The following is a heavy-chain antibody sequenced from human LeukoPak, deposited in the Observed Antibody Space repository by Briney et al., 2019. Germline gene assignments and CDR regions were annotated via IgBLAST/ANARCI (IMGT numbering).Heavy chain of an antibody. J-gene: IGHJ4*02. CDR2: IRSKAKSSAT. CDR1: GFTFSGFV. Sequence: GGSLRLSCAASGFTFSGFVMHCVGQASGQEGEGVVRIRSKAKSSATAYAASVKGRFTISRADAKNTAYLQMTSLRTEDTAVSYCARVSFGELFTIDYWGQGNMVTVSS. D-gene: IGHD3-10*01. CDR3: ARVSFGELFTIDY. V-gene: IGHV3-73*01.